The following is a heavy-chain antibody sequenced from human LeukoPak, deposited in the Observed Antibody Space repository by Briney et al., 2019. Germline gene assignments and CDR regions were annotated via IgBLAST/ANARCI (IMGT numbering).Heavy chain of an antibody. V-gene: IGHV3-23*01. Sequence: PGGSLRLSCSASGFNFNDFAMSWIRQAPGKRLEWVSTIGDSGSGGSYADSVRGRFTISRDNSKNIVYLQMHSLRVDDSAVYYCSRIKYGGNSGYHFDYWGQGTLVTVSS. CDR3: SRIKYGGNSGYHFDY. J-gene: IGHJ4*02. CDR2: IGDSGSGG. D-gene: IGHD4-23*01. CDR1: GFNFNDFA.